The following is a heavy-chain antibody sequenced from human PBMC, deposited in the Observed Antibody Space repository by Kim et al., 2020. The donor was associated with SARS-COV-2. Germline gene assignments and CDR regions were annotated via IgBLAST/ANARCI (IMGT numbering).Heavy chain of an antibody. CDR3: ARHPGPGAFDI. D-gene: IGHD1-1*01. V-gene: IGHV4-39*01. CDR2: IYYSGST. Sequence: SETLSLTCTVSGGSISSSSYYWGWIRQPPGKGLEWIGCIYYSGSTYYNPSLKSRVTISVDTSKNQFSLKLSSVTAADTAVYYCARHPGPGAFDIWGQGSMVTVSS. J-gene: IGHJ3*02. CDR1: GGSISSSSYY.